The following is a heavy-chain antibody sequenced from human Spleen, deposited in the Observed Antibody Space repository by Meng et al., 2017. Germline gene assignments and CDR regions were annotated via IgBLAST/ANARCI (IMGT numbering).Heavy chain of an antibody. CDR2: ISGSGGST. Sequence: GESLKISCAASEFTFSSHSMNWVRQAPGKGLEWVSGISGSGGSTYADSVKGRFTISRDNAKNTLYLQMNSLRAEDTAVYYCAKASRGYSYASTHWGQGTLVTVSS. V-gene: IGHV3-23*01. CDR3: AKASRGYSYASTH. D-gene: IGHD5-18*01. CDR1: EFTFSSHS. J-gene: IGHJ1*01.